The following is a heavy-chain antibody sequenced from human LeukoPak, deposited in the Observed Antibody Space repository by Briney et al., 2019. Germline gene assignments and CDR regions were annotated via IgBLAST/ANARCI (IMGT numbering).Heavy chain of an antibody. V-gene: IGHV4-39*07. D-gene: IGHD3-10*01. CDR3: ARTGSPDPYYYYGMDV. CDR2: IYTSGST. CDR1: GGSINSHSYY. J-gene: IGHJ6*02. Sequence: SETLSLTCTVSGGSINSHSYYWGWIRQPPGKGLEWIGRIYTSGSTNYNPSLKSRVTMSVDTSKNQFSLKLSSVTAADTAVYYCARTGSPDPYYYYGMDVWGQGTTVTVSS.